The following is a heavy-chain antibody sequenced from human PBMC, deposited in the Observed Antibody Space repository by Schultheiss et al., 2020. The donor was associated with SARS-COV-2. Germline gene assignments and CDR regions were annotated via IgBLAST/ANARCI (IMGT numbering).Heavy chain of an antibody. Sequence: SETLSLTCTVSGGSISSSSYYWGWIRQPPGKGLEWIGSIYYSGSTYYNPSLKSRVTISVDTSKNQFSLKLSSVTAADTAVYYCARDGSSGWYHRHHTPSLNYVDYWGQGTLVTVSS. V-gene: IGHV4-39*07. D-gene: IGHD6-19*01. CDR2: IYYSGST. CDR1: GGSISSSSYY. J-gene: IGHJ4*02. CDR3: ARDGSSGWYHRHHTPSLNYVDY.